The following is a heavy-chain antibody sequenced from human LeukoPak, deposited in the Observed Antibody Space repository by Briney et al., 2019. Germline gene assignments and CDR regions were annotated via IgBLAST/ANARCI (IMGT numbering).Heavy chain of an antibody. CDR1: GFTVSSNY. J-gene: IGHJ4*02. Sequence: GGSLRLSCAASGFTVSSNYMSWVRQAPGKGLEWVSVIYSGGSTYYADSVKGRFTISRDNSKNTLYLQMNSPRVEDTAVYYCARDGYSYGSTFDYWGQGTLVTVSS. D-gene: IGHD5-18*01. CDR3: ARDGYSYGSTFDY. CDR2: IYSGGST. V-gene: IGHV3-53*01.